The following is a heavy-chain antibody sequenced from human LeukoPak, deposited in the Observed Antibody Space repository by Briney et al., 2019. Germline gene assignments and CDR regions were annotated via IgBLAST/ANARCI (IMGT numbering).Heavy chain of an antibody. CDR3: ARGRSGYSYGPGSQSWFDY. J-gene: IGHJ4*02. Sequence: KPGGSLRLSCAASGFTFSDYYMSWIRQAPGKGLEWVSSISSSSSYIYYADSVKGRFTISRDNAKNSLYLQMNSLRAEDTAVYYCARGRSGYSYGPGSQSWFDYWGQGTLVTVSS. CDR2: ISSSSSYI. CDR1: GFTFSDYY. V-gene: IGHV3-11*06. D-gene: IGHD5-18*01.